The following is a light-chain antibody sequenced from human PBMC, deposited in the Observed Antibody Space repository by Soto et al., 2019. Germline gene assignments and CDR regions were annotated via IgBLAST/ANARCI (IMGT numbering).Light chain of an antibody. CDR1: SSDVGGYNS. CDR3: SSYTSSATLV. CDR2: EVS. J-gene: IGLJ2*01. Sequence: QSALTQPASVSGSPGQSITISCTGTSSDVGGYNSVSWYQQHPGKAPQLMISEVSNRPSGVSNRFSGSKSGNTASLTISGLQAEDEADYYCSSYTSSATLVFGGGTKLTVL. V-gene: IGLV2-14*01.